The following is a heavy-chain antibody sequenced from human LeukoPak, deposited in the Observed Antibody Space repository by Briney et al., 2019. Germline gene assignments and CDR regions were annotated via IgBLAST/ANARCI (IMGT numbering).Heavy chain of an antibody. Sequence: PGGSLRLSCLASKFTFNNYAMTWVRQAPGKGLEWVSSISGSGDNMDYADSVKGRFTISRDNSENTLYLQMNSLRAEDTAVYYCAKDPAGDYYFDYWGQGTLVTVSS. CDR2: ISGSGDNM. D-gene: IGHD1-26*01. V-gene: IGHV3-23*01. CDR3: AKDPAGDYYFDY. CDR1: KFTFNNYA. J-gene: IGHJ4*02.